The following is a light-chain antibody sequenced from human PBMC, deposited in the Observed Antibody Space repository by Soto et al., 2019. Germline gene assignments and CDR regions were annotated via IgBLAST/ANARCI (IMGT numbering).Light chain of an antibody. CDR2: EVS. CDR3: FSYTSSGTYV. V-gene: IGLV2-14*01. CDR1: SSDVGNYKY. J-gene: IGLJ1*01. Sequence: QSVLTQPASVSGSPGQSITISFTGTSSDVGNYKYVSWYQQHPGKAPKLMIYEVSNRPSGVSNRFSGSKSGNTASLTISGLQAEDETDYYCFSYTSSGTYVFGTGTKV.